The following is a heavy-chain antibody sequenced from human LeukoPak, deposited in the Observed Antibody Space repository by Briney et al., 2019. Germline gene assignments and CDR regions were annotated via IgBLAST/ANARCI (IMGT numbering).Heavy chain of an antibody. CDR1: GFTFSSYE. J-gene: IGHJ4*02. Sequence: GGSLRLSCAASGFTFSSYEMNWVRQAPGKGLEWVSYISSSGSTIYYADSVKGRFTISRDNAKNSLYLQMNSLRAEDTAAYYCAREYSSSWYVPYYFDYWGQGTLVTVSS. CDR2: ISSSGSTI. V-gene: IGHV3-48*03. D-gene: IGHD6-13*01. CDR3: AREYSSSWYVPYYFDY.